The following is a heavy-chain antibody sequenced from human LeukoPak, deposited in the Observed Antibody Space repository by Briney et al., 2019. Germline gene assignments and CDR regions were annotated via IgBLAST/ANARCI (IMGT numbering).Heavy chain of an antibody. V-gene: IGHV3-9*01. Sequence: PGRSPRLSCAASGFTFDDYAMHWVRQAPGKGLEWVSGISWNSGSIGYADSVKGRFTISRDNAKNSLYLQMNSLRAEDTALYYCAKDIARALGELDFDYWGQGTLVTVSS. J-gene: IGHJ4*02. CDR1: GFTFDDYA. CDR3: AKDIARALGELDFDY. D-gene: IGHD3-10*01. CDR2: ISWNSGSI.